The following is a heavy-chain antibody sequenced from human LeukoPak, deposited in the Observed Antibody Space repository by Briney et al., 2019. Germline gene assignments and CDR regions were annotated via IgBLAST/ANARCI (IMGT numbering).Heavy chain of an antibody. CDR3: ARESPAGQQLEVVSRLWFDP. D-gene: IGHD6-13*01. J-gene: IGHJ5*02. CDR1: GYTFAAYY. V-gene: IGHV1-2*02. CDR2: INPNSGAT. Sequence: ASVKVSCKASGYTFAAYYMHWVRQAPGQGLEWMGWINPNSGATNSAQRFQGRVTMTGDTSISTAYMELSSLRSDDTAVYYCARESPAGQQLEVVSRLWFDPWGQGTLVTVSS.